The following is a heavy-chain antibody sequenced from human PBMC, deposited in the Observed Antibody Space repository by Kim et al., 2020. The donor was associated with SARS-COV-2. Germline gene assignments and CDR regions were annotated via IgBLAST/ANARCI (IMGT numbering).Heavy chain of an antibody. J-gene: IGHJ5*02. V-gene: IGHV4-61*02. CDR2: VHSSGST. CDR1: GDSITSGGYY. Sequence: SETLSLTCTVSGDSITSGGYYWSLIRQPAGKKLEWIGRVHSSGSTDYNPSFWSRVTISLSTSKNQFSLRLRSVTAADSAVYFCARGGVWFGAWGQGALVTVSS. CDR3: ARGGVWFGA.